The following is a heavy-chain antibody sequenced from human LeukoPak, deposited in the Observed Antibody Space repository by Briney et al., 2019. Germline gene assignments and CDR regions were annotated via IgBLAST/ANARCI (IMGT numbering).Heavy chain of an antibody. D-gene: IGHD3-10*01. V-gene: IGHV1-18*04. J-gene: IGHJ6*02. CDR1: GYTFTSYY. CDR3: ARDQDYYGSAQKSYYYYYGMDV. Sequence: GASVKVSCKASGYTFTSYYMHWVRQAPGQGLEWMGWISAYNGNTNYAQKLQGRVTMTTDTSTSTAYMELRSLRSDDTAVYYCARDQDYYGSAQKSYYYYYGMDVWGQGTTVTVSS. CDR2: ISAYNGNT.